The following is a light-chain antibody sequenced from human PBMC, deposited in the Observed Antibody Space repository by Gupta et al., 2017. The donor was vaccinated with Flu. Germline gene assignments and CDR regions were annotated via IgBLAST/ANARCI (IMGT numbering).Light chain of an antibody. CDR2: AAS. CDR1: QNIDRY. Sequence: DVQMTQSPSSLSASIGDRVTITCRASQNIDRYLNWYQHRPGKAPRLLIVAASILQGGVPSRFTGSGTGTEFTLTITSLQAEDFATYYCQQPYSPPPTFGGGTKVEI. V-gene: IGKV1-39*01. CDR3: QQPYSPPPT. J-gene: IGKJ4*01.